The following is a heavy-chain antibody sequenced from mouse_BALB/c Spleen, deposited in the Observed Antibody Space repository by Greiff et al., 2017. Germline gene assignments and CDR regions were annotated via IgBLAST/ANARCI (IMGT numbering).Heavy chain of an antibody. J-gene: IGHJ3*01. CDR1: GFNIKDTY. D-gene: IGHD2-4*01. V-gene: IGHV14-3*02. CDR3: ATSTMITSAWFAY. Sequence: DVKLVESGAELVKPGASVKLSCTASGFNIKDTYVHWVKQRPEQGLEWIGRIDPANGNTKYDPKFQGKATITADTSSNTAYLQLSSLTSEDTAVYYCATSTMITSAWFAYWGQGTLVTVSA. CDR2: IDPANGNT.